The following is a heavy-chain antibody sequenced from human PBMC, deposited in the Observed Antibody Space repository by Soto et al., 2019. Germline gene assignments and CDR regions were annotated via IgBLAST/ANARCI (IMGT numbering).Heavy chain of an antibody. Sequence: LRVSCAASGFTFDDYAMHWVRQAPGKGLEWVSGISWNSGSIGYADSVKGRFTISRDNAKKSLYLQMNSLRAEDTALYYCAKDMGGSGSPDYYYYGMDVWGQGTTVTVSS. CDR3: AKDMGGSGSPDYYYYGMDV. D-gene: IGHD3-10*01. CDR2: ISWNSGSI. V-gene: IGHV3-9*01. CDR1: GFTFDDYA. J-gene: IGHJ6*02.